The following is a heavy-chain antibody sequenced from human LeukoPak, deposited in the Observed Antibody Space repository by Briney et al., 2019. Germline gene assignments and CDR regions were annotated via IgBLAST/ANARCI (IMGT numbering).Heavy chain of an antibody. J-gene: IGHJ5*02. V-gene: IGHV3-9*01. Sequence: GGSLRLSCAASGFTFDDYAMHWVRQAPGKGLEWVSGISWNSGSIGHADSVKGRFTISRDNAKNSLYLQMNSLRAEDTALYYCAKSEIGVVGWFDPWGQGTLVTVSS. D-gene: IGHD3-10*01. CDR1: GFTFDDYA. CDR2: ISWNSGSI. CDR3: AKSEIGVVGWFDP.